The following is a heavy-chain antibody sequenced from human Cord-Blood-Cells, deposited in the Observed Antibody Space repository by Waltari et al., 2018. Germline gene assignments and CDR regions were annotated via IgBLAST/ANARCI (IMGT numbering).Heavy chain of an antibody. V-gene: IGHV1-2*02. D-gene: IGHD3-10*01. CDR2: INPNSGGT. Sequence: QVQLVQSGAEVKKHGASVKVSCKASGYTFTGYYMHWVRQAPGQGLEWMGWINPNSGGTNYAQKFQGRVTMTRDTSISTAYMELSRLRSDDTAVYYCVRVVRGPYYYYGMDVWGQGTTVTVSS. CDR1: GYTFTGYY. J-gene: IGHJ6*02. CDR3: VRVVRGPYYYYGMDV.